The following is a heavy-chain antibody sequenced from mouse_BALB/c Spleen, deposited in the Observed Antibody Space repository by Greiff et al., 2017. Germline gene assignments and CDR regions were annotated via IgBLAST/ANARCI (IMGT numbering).Heavy chain of an antibody. CDR1: GFTFSSYT. D-gene: IGHD2-1*01. CDR3: TRGEGNSIAY. V-gene: IGHV5-6-4*01. Sequence: EVKVEESGGGLVKPGGSLKLSCAASGFTFSSYTMSWVRQTPEKRLEWVATISSGGSYTYYPDSVKGRFTISRDNAKNTLYLQMSSLKSEDTAMYYCTRGEGNSIAYWGQGTLVTVSA. CDR2: ISSGGSYT. J-gene: IGHJ3*01.